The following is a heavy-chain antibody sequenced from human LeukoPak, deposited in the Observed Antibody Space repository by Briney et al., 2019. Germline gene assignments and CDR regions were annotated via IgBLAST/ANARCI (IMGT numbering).Heavy chain of an antibody. CDR3: ARDEGV. CDR2: ITSSSSTI. D-gene: IGHD3-10*01. V-gene: IGHV3-48*04. CDR1: GFTFSSHS. Sequence: GGSLRLSCAASGFTFSSHSMNWVRQAPGKGLEWLSYITSSSSTIYYADSIESRFTISRDNAKNSLYLQMSSLRVEDTGVYYCARDEGVWGQGTLVTVSS. J-gene: IGHJ4*02.